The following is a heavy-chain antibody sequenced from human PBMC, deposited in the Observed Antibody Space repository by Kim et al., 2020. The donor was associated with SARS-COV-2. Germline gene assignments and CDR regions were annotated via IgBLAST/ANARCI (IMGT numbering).Heavy chain of an antibody. CDR3: ARAMIVPDNWFDP. D-gene: IGHD3-22*01. Sequence: GGSLRLSCAASGFTFSSYAMHWVRQAPGKGLEWVAVISYDGSNKYYADSVKGRFTISRDNSKNTLYLQMNSLRAEDTAVYYCARAMIVPDNWFDPWGQGT. CDR1: GFTFSSYA. CDR2: ISYDGSNK. V-gene: IGHV3-30*04. J-gene: IGHJ5*02.